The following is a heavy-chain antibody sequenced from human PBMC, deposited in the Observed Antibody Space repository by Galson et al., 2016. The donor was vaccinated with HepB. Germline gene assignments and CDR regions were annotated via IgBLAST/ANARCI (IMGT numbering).Heavy chain of an antibody. CDR3: VRGSTRQQLEELYYYGMDV. CDR2: VSLDVNNK. D-gene: IGHD6-13*01. V-gene: IGHV3-30*03. Sequence: SLRLSCAASGFAFSDYTMNWVRQAPGKGLEWVSVVSLDVNNKYYADSVKGRFTISRDNSKNTLFLNMNSLRPEDTAVYFCVRGSTRQQLEELYYYGMDVWGQGTTVTVSS. J-gene: IGHJ6*02. CDR1: GFAFSDYT.